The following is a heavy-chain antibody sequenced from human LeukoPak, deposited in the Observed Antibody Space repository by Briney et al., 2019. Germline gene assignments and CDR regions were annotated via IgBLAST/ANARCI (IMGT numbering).Heavy chain of an antibody. J-gene: IGHJ4*02. D-gene: IGHD3-22*01. V-gene: IGHV3-30-3*01. CDR1: GFTFSNYA. CDR2: ISYDGSNK. CDR3: ARDGPPYDSSGYYSYYFDY. Sequence: GGSLRLSCAASGFTFSNYAMHWVRQAPGKGLEWAAVISYDGSNKYYADSVQGRITISRDNSKNTLYLQMNSLRAEDTAVYYCARDGPPYDSSGYYSYYFDYWGQGTLVTVSS.